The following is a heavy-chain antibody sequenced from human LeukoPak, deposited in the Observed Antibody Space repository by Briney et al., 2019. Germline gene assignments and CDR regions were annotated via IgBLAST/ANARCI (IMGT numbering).Heavy chain of an antibody. J-gene: IGHJ4*02. Sequence: KTSETLSLTCTVSGGSISSGGYNWAWIRQHPGKGLEWIGYIYYSGSTYYNPSLKSRLTMSVDTSKNQFSLKLSSVTAADTGVYYCVRGAVREVMGLDYRGQGTLVSVSS. CDR2: IYYSGST. CDR1: GGSISSGGYN. CDR3: VRGAVREVMGLDY. V-gene: IGHV4-31*03. D-gene: IGHD3-10*01.